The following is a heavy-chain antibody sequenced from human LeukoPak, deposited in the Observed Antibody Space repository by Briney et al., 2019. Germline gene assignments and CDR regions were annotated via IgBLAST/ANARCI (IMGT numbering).Heavy chain of an antibody. Sequence: PGGSLRLSCAASGFTFSSYSMNWVRQAPGKGLEWVSSISSSSSYIYYADSVKGRFTISRDNAKNSLYLQMNSLRAEDTAVYYCARGGVVRGVLVRANSFNFDYWGQGTLATVSS. CDR3: ARGGVVRGVLVRANSFNFDY. CDR2: ISSSSSYI. J-gene: IGHJ4*02. V-gene: IGHV3-21*01. CDR1: GFTFSSYS. D-gene: IGHD3-10*01.